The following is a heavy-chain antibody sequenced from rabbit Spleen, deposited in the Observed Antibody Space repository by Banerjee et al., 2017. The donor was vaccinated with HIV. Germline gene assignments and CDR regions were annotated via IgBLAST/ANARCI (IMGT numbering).Heavy chain of an antibody. D-gene: IGHD6-1*01. CDR3: ARDTASSFSSYGMDL. CDR2: IVRSSSDFT. J-gene: IGHJ6*01. Sequence: QEQLVESGGGLVQPGGSLKLSCKASGFDFSSYGMSWVRQAPGKGLEWISCIVRSSSDFTYSATWAKGRFTISKTSSTTVTLQMTSLTVADTATYFCARDTASSFSSYGMDLWGPGTLVTVS. CDR1: GFDFSSYG. V-gene: IGHV1S45*01.